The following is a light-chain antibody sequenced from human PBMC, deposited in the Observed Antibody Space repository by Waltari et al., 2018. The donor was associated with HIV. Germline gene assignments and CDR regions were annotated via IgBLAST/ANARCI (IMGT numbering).Light chain of an antibody. V-gene: IGLV3-9*01. J-gene: IGLJ2*01. Sequence: SYDLTQPLSVSVALGQTAKITCGGNNIGSKNGHWYQQKPGQAPVLVIYRDNNRPSGNPERFSGSNSGNTATLTISRAHAEDEADYYCQVWDKFGGGTKLTVL. CDR3: QVWDK. CDR2: RDN. CDR1: NIGSKN.